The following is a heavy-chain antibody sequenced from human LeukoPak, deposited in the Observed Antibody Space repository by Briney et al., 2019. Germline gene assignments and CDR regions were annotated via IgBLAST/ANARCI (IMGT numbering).Heavy chain of an antibody. Sequence: GASVRVSCRASGYTFTTSDINWVRQATGQGLEWMGWLNPNSGNTAYAQKFQGRVIMTRNTSKSTAYMELSSLRSEDTAVYYCARSGSYPRRLDYWGQGTLVTVSS. V-gene: IGHV1-8*01. CDR3: ARSGSYPRRLDY. J-gene: IGHJ4*02. CDR1: GYTFTTSD. D-gene: IGHD1-26*01. CDR2: LNPNSGNT.